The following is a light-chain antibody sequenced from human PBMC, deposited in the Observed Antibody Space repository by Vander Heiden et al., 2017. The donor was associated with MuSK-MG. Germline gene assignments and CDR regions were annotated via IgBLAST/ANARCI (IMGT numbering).Light chain of an antibody. CDR2: DAS. V-gene: IGKV3-11*01. Sequence: EIVFTHSPANLSLSPGDSATLSCRASQSVSSYLAWYQQKPGQAPRLLIYDASNRATGIPARFSGSGYGTDFTLTISSREPEDFAVYYCQQRSNWPPWTFGQGTKVEIK. CDR3: QQRSNWPPWT. CDR1: QSVSSY. J-gene: IGKJ1*01.